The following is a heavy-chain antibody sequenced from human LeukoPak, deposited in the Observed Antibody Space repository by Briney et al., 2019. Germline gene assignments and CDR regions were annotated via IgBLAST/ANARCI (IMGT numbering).Heavy chain of an antibody. D-gene: IGHD6-19*01. CDR2: INPNSGGT. CDR1: GYTFTGYY. V-gene: IGHV1-2*02. Sequence: ASAKVSCKASGYTFTGYYMHWVRQAPGQGLEWMGWINPNSGGTNYAQKFQGRVTMTRDTSISTAYMELSRLRSDDTAVYYCARDRGIAVAGTIVWYYYYGMDVWGQGTTVTVSS. CDR3: ARDRGIAVAGTIVWYYYYGMDV. J-gene: IGHJ6*02.